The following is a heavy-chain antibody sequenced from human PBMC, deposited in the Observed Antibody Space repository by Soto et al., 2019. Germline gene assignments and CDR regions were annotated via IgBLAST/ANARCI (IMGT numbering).Heavy chain of an antibody. D-gene: IGHD3-10*01. CDR3: ARESSGSYFKPVYYYYYYMDV. V-gene: IGHV3-11*01. Sequence: GGSLRLSCAASGFTFSDYYMSWIRQAPGKGLEWVSYISSSGSTIYYADSVKGRFTISRDNAKNSPYLQMNSLRAEDTAVYYCARESSGSYFKPVYYYYYYMDVWGKGTTVTVSS. CDR2: ISSSGSTI. J-gene: IGHJ6*03. CDR1: GFTFSDYY.